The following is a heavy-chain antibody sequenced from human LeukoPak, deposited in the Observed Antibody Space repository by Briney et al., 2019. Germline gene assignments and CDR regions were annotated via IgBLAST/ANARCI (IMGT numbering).Heavy chain of an antibody. CDR3: ATSVGYCSSTSCPKYYFDY. J-gene: IGHJ4*02. CDR2: ISGSGGST. D-gene: IGHD2-2*01. CDR1: GGSISSSSYY. V-gene: IGHV3-23*01. Sequence: ETLSLTCTVSGGSISSSSYYWGWIRQPPGKGLEWVSAISGSGGSTYYADSVKGRFTISRDNSKNTLYLQMNSLRAEDTAVYYCATSVGYCSSTSCPKYYFDYWGQGTLVTVSS.